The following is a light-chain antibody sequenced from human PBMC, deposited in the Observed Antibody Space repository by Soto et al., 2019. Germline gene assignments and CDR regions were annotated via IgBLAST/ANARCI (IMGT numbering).Light chain of an antibody. V-gene: IGKV3-20*01. Sequence: SVLTQSPGTLSLSPGERATLSCRASQSVTSNYLAWYQQRPGQAPRLLIYAASSRATGIPDRFSGSGSGTDFTLTISRLELEDFAVYYCQQYGGSPPEMFGQGTKVDIK. J-gene: IGKJ1*01. CDR1: QSVTSNY. CDR2: AAS. CDR3: QQYGGSPPEM.